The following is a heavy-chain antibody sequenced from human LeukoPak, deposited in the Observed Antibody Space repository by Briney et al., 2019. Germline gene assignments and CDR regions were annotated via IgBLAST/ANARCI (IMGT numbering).Heavy chain of an antibody. CDR2: IYSGGST. V-gene: IGHV3-53*01. J-gene: IGHJ4*02. D-gene: IGHD5-24*01. Sequence: GGSLRLSCAVSGFTVSSNYMSWVRQAPGKGLEWVSVIYSGGSTYYADSVKGRFTISRDNSKNTLYLQMNSLRAEDTAVYYCARGRWLQNFYYFDYWGQGTLVTVSS. CDR1: GFTVSSNY. CDR3: ARGRWLQNFYYFDY.